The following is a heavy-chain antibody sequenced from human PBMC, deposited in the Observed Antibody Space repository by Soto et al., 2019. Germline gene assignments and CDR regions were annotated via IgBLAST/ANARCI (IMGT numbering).Heavy chain of an antibody. CDR3: AVPTGIEVTGPDY. CDR2: IGGSGGDT. V-gene: IGHV3-23*01. Sequence: PGGSLRLSCKASGFIFSNYAMSWVRQAPGKGLQWVSAIGGSGGDTYYADSVKGRFTISRDNSRDTLRLQMSSLRADDTAIYYCAVPTGIEVTGPDYWGQGTLVTVSS. CDR1: GFIFSNYA. J-gene: IGHJ4*02. D-gene: IGHD6-19*01.